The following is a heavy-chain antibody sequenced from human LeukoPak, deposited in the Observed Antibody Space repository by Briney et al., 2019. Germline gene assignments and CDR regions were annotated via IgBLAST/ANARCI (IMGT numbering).Heavy chain of an antibody. CDR3: ARGGPRGDTAMVLTN. J-gene: IGHJ4*02. D-gene: IGHD5-18*01. Sequence: ASVKVSCKASGYTFTNYYMHWVRQAPGRGLEWMGMINPSDGSTSYAQKFQGRVTMTRDTSTSTVYMEVSSLRSEDTAVYYCARGGPRGDTAMVLTNWGQGTLVTVSS. V-gene: IGHV1-46*01. CDR1: GYTFTNYY. CDR2: INPSDGST.